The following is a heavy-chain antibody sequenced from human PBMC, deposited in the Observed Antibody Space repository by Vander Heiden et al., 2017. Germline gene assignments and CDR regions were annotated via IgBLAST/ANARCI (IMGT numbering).Heavy chain of an antibody. J-gene: IGHJ5*02. V-gene: IGHV3-48*01. D-gene: IGHD6-13*01. CDR3: AGAPGVAADFNWFDP. CDR2: SMSSSSTV. CDR1: GFTFRSYR. Sequence: EVQLVESGGGLVQPGGSLRLSCAVSGFTFRSYRMNWVRQVPGKGWEWISNSMSSSSTVYYADYVKGRFTISRDNAKNSLYLQMNSLRAEDTAVYYCAGAPGVAADFNWFDPWGQGTLVTVSS.